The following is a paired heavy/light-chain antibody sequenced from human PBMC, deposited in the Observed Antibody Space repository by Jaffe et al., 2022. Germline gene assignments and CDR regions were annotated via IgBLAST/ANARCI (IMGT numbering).Heavy chain of an antibody. CDR3: AIDFWSGYYTLDAFDI. D-gene: IGHD3-3*01. CDR1: GFTFSDYY. V-gene: IGHV3-11*01. J-gene: IGHJ3*02. CDR2: ISSSGSTI. Sequence: QVQLVESGGGLVKPGGSLRLSCAASGFTFSDYYMSWIRQAPGKGLEWVSYISSSGSTIYYADSVKGRFTISRDNAKNSLYLQMNSLRAEDTAVYYCAIDFWSGYYTLDAFDIWGQGTMVTVSS.
Light chain of an antibody. V-gene: IGLV3-27*01. CDR3: YSAADNNRV. CDR2: KDS. Sequence: SYELTQPSSVSVSPGQTARITCSGDVLAKKYARWFQQKPGQAPVLVIYKDSERPSGIPERFSGSSSGTTVTLTISGAQVEDEADYYCYSAADNNRVFGGGTKLTVL. CDR1: VLAKKY. J-gene: IGLJ3*02.